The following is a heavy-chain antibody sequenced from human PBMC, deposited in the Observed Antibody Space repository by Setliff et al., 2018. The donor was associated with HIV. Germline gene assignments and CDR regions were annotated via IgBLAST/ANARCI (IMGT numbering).Heavy chain of an antibody. D-gene: IGHD4-17*01. V-gene: IGHV1-3*01. Sequence: GASVKVSCKASGFIFTNYGIHWVRQAPGHSPEWMGFINSGTGNTIYSQKFQGRVTFSRDTSASTAYMELSSLRSEDTAVYYCANSVTDASYWYFIHLGRGSPVTVSS. CDR2: INSGTGNT. CDR3: ANSVTDASYWYFIH. CDR1: GFIFTNYG. J-gene: IGHJ2*01.